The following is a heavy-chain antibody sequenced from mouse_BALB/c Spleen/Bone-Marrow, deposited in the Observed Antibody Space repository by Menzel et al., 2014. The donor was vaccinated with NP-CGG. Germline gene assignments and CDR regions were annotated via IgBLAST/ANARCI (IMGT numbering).Heavy chain of an antibody. V-gene: IGHV1-54*01. CDR3: ARHYYGAMDY. D-gene: IGHD1-2*01. J-gene: IGHJ4*01. CDR1: GYAFTNYS. CDR2: INPGSGGT. Sequence: VQLQQSGAELVRPGTSVKVSCKASGYAFTNYSIEWVKQRPGQGLEWIGVINPGSGGTNYNEKFKGKATLTADKSSSTAYMQLSSLTSDDSAVYFCARHYYGAMDYWGQGTSVTVSS.